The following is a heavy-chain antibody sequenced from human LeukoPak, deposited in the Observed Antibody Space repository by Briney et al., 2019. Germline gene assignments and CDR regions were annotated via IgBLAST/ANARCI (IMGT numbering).Heavy chain of an antibody. CDR2: IYTSGST. CDR3: ARGGYYGSGNDFRFDP. Sequence: PSQTLSLTCTVSGGSISSGSYYWSWIRQPAGKGLEWIGRIYTSGSTYYNPSLKSRVTISVDTSKSQFSLKLSSVTAADTAIYYCARGGYYGSGNDFRFDPWGQGTLVTVSS. J-gene: IGHJ5*02. D-gene: IGHD3-10*01. CDR1: GGSISSGSYY. V-gene: IGHV4-61*02.